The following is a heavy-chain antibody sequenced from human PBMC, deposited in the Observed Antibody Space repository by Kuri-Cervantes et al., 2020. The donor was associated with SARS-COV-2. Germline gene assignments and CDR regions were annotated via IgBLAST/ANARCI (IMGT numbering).Heavy chain of an antibody. D-gene: IGHD5-18*01. V-gene: IGHV4-59*12. Sequence: SETLSLTCNVAGASISCYYWSWIRQPPGKGLEWMGNIYDSGSTTYNPSLRSRVTISVDKSRNQFSLKLSSVTAADTAVDYCAREDNSYDAIDIWGQGTMVTVSS. J-gene: IGHJ3*02. CDR3: AREDNSYDAIDI. CDR1: GASISCYY. CDR2: IYDSGST.